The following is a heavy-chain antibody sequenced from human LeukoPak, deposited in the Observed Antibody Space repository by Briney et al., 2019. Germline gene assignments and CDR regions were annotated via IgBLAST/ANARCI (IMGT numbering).Heavy chain of an antibody. D-gene: IGHD1-26*01. Sequence: SETLSLTCTVSGSSISSYYWSWIRQPPGKGLEWIGYIYYSGSTNYNPSLKSRVTISVDTSKNQFSLKLSSVTAADTAVYYCASFGGSHDYWGQGTLVTVSS. V-gene: IGHV4-59*01. J-gene: IGHJ4*02. CDR1: GSSISSYY. CDR2: IYYSGST. CDR3: ASFGGSHDY.